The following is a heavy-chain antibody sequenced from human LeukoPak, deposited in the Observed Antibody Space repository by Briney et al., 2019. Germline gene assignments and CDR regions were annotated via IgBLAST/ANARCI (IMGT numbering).Heavy chain of an antibody. D-gene: IGHD3-22*01. J-gene: IGHJ4*02. CDR2: ISSSSSYT. CDR1: GFTFGDYY. CDR3: ARVFTYYDSSGYYFDY. V-gene: IGHV3-11*06. Sequence: GGSLRLSCAASGFTFGDYYMSWIRQAPGKGLEWVSYISSSSSYTNYADSVKGRFTISRDNAKNSLYLQMNSLRAEDTAVYYCARVFTYYDSSGYYFDYWGQGTLVTVSS.